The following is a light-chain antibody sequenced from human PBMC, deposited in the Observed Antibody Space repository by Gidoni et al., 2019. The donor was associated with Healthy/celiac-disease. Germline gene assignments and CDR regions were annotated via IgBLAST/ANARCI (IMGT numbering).Light chain of an antibody. CDR2: DAS. Sequence: EIVLTQSTATLSLSPGERATLSCRASQSVSSYLAWYQQKPGQAPRLLIYDASNRATGIPARFSGSGSGTDFTLTISSLEPEDFAVYYCQQRSNWPPFTFXGXTKVEIK. CDR3: QQRSNWPPFT. V-gene: IGKV3-11*01. CDR1: QSVSSY. J-gene: IGKJ4*01.